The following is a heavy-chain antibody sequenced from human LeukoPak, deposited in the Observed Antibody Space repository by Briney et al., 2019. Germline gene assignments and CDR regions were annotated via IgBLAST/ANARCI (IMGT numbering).Heavy chain of an antibody. D-gene: IGHD5-24*01. Sequence: PGGSLRLSCAASGFTFSSYWMSWVRQAPGEGLEWVAKINQDGTEKAYVDSVRGRFTISRDNAKNSLFLQMNSLRAEDTAVYYCAREWDGYNRGAFDIWGQGTMVTVSS. CDR1: GFTFSSYW. CDR3: AREWDGYNRGAFDI. V-gene: IGHV3-7*03. CDR2: INQDGTEK. J-gene: IGHJ3*02.